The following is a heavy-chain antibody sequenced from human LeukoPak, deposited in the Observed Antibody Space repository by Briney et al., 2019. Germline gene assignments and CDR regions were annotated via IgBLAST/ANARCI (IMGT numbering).Heavy chain of an antibody. D-gene: IGHD6-25*01. V-gene: IGHV3-53*01. CDR3: ARERSGNYLDY. J-gene: IGHJ4*02. CDR1: GFTVSSNY. Sequence: GGSLRLSCVASGFTVSSNYMSWVRQAPGKGLEWVSVIYSGGSTYYADSVKGRFTISRDNSKNTLYLQMNSLRAEDTAVYYCARERSGNYLDYWGQGTLVTVSS. CDR2: IYSGGST.